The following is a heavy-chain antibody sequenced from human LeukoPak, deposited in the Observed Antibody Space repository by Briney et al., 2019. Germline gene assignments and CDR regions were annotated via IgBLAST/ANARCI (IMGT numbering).Heavy chain of an antibody. CDR1: GGSFSGYS. D-gene: IGHD6-13*01. V-gene: IGHV4-34*01. Sequence: PSETLSLTCAVYGGSFSGYSWNWIRQPPVKGLEWIGEINHSGGTNYNPSLKSRVTISVDTSKKQFSLKLSSVTAADTAVYYCARDGGYSSSWPFDYWGQGTLVTVSS. J-gene: IGHJ4*02. CDR2: INHSGGT. CDR3: ARDGGYSSSWPFDY.